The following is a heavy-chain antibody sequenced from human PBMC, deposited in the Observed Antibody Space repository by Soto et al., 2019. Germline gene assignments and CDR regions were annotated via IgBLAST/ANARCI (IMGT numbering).Heavy chain of an antibody. J-gene: IGHJ4*02. CDR1: GGSISSYY. Sequence: QVQLQESGPGLVKPSETLSLTCTVSGGSISSYYWSWIRQPPGKGLEWIGYIYYSGSTNYNPSLKSRVTISVDTSKNQFSLKLSSVTAAATAVYYCARGRGIAAAGTFDYWGQGTLVTVSS. V-gene: IGHV4-59*01. CDR3: ARGRGIAAAGTFDY. D-gene: IGHD6-13*01. CDR2: IYYSGST.